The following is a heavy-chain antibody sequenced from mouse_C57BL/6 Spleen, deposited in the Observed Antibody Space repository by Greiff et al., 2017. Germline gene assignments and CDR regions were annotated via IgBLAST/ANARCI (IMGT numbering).Heavy chain of an antibody. CDR1: GFTFSSYT. CDR2: ISGGGGNT. J-gene: IGHJ3*01. Sequence: EVQLVESGGGLVKPGGSLKLSCAASGFTFSSYTMPWVRQTPEKRLEWVATISGGGGNTYSPDSVKGRFPISRDNAKNTLYLQMSSLRSEDTALYYCARDDVYYDWFAYWGQGTLVTVSA. CDR3: ARDDVYYDWFAY. V-gene: IGHV5-9*01. D-gene: IGHD2-3*01.